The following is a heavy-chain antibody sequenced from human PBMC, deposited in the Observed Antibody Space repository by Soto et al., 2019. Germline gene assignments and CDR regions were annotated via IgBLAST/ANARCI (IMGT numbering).Heavy chain of an antibody. D-gene: IGHD3-10*01. V-gene: IGHV1-8*01. Sequence: QVQLVQSGAEVKKPGASVKVSCKASGYTFTSYDINWVRQATGQGLECMGWMNPNSGNTGYAQKFQGRVTMTRNTSISTAYMELSSLRSEDTAVYYCARWGGSGSYYKDYYYYMDVWGKGTTVTVSS. J-gene: IGHJ6*03. CDR3: ARWGGSGSYYKDYYYYMDV. CDR2: MNPNSGNT. CDR1: GYTFTSYD.